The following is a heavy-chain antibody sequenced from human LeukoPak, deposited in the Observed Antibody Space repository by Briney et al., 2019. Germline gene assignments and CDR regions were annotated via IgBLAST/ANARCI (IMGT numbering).Heavy chain of an antibody. D-gene: IGHD4-11*01. V-gene: IGHV3-33*03. Sequence: PGRSLRLSCAASGFTYSHFGMHWVRQPPGKGLEWGAFIWSDGTEKYYADSVKGRFTISRDNSKNTLYLEMNSLRGEDTAVYYCAKDAERGFDYSNSLEYWGRGTLVTASS. CDR3: AKDAERGFDYSNSLEY. CDR1: GFTYSHFG. CDR2: IWSDGTEK. J-gene: IGHJ4*02.